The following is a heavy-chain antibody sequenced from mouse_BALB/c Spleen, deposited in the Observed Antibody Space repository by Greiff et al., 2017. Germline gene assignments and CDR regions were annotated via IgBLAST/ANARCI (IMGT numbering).Heavy chain of an antibody. Sequence: VQLKESGPELVKPGASVKISCKASGYTFTDYNMHWVKQSHGKSLEWIGYIYPYNGGTGYNQKFKSKATLTVDNSSSTAYMELRSLTSEDSAVYDCARHYRYDGDYFDDWGQGTTLTVSS. J-gene: IGHJ2*01. V-gene: IGHV1S29*02. D-gene: IGHD2-14*01. CDR3: ARHYRYDGDYFDD. CDR1: GYTFTDYN. CDR2: IYPYNGGT.